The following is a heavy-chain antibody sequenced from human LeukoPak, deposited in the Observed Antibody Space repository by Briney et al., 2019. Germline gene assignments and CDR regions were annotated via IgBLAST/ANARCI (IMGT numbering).Heavy chain of an antibody. J-gene: IGHJ3*02. Sequence: GRPLRLSCAASGFTFSSYEMNWVRQAPGKRLEWVSYISSSGSTIYYADSVKGRFTISRDNAKNSLYLQMSSLRAEDTAVYYCARVVVVVAATRDAFDIWGQGTMVTVSS. D-gene: IGHD2-15*01. CDR1: GFTFSSYE. CDR2: ISSSGSTI. CDR3: ARVVVVVAATRDAFDI. V-gene: IGHV3-48*03.